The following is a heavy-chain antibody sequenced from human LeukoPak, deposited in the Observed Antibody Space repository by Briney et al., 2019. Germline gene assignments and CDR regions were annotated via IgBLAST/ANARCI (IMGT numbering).Heavy chain of an antibody. J-gene: IGHJ4*02. CDR2: ISSSSSYI. Sequence: GGSLRLSCAASGFTFSSYSMNWVRQAPGKGLEWVSSISSSSSYIYYADSVKGRFTISRDNAKNSLYLQMNSLRAEDTAVYYCAREIVGATTDYFDYWGQGTLVTVSS. V-gene: IGHV3-21*01. CDR3: AREIVGATTDYFDY. CDR1: GFTFSSYS. D-gene: IGHD1-26*01.